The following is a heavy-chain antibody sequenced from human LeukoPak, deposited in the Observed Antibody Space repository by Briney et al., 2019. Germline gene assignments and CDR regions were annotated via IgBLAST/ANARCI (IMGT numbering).Heavy chain of an antibody. CDR1: GGSISSYY. D-gene: IGHD3-10*01. J-gene: IGHJ4*02. CDR2: IYYSGST. Sequence: SETLSLTCTVSGGSISSYYWSWIRQPPGKGLEWIGYIYYSGSTNYNPSLKSRVTISVDTSKNQFSLKLSSVTAADTAVYYCVSTHLYYGSGSYSYYFDYWGQGTLVTVSS. CDR3: VSTHLYYGSGSYSYYFDY. V-gene: IGHV4-59*01.